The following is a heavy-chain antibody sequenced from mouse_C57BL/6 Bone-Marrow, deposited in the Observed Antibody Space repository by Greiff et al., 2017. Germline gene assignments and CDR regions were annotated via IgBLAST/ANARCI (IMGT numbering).Heavy chain of an antibody. CDR3: ARNWDGGYYFDY. CDR1: GYAFSSYW. D-gene: IGHD4-1*01. V-gene: IGHV1-80*01. Sequence: QVQLKQSGAELVKPGASVKISCKASGYAFSSYWMNWVKQRPGKGLEWIGQIYPGDGDTTYNGKFKGKATLTADKSSSTAYMQLSSLTSEDSAVYFCARNWDGGYYFDYWGQGTALTVSS. J-gene: IGHJ2*01. CDR2: IYPGDGDT.